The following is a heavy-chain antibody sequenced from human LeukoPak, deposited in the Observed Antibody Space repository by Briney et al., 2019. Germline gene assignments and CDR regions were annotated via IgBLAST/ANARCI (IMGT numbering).Heavy chain of an antibody. D-gene: IGHD3-10*01. CDR1: GGSISSGDYY. CDR3: ARAPYGSGSYYAPNWFDP. CDR2: IYYSGST. V-gene: IGHV4-30-4*08. J-gene: IGHJ5*02. Sequence: SETLSLTCTVSGGSISSGDYYWSWIRQPPGKGLEWIGYIYYSGSTYYNPSPKSRVTISVDTSKNQFSLKLSSVTAADTAVYYCARAPYGSGSYYAPNWFDPWGQGTLVTVSS.